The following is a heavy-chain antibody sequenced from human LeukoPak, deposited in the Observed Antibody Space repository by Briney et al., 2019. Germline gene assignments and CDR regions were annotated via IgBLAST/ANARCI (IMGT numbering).Heavy chain of an antibody. V-gene: IGHV3-48*04. Sequence: GGSLRLSCAASGFTFSSYSMNWVRQAPGKGLEWVSYISSSSTTIYYADSVKGRFTISRDNAKNSLYLQMDSLRAEDTAVYYCARERVVVPASDYFDYWGQGTLVTVSS. CDR1: GFTFSSYS. D-gene: IGHD2-15*01. CDR2: ISSSSTTI. J-gene: IGHJ4*02. CDR3: ARERVVVPASDYFDY.